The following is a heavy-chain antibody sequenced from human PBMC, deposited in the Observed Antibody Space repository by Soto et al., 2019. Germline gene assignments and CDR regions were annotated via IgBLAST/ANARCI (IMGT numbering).Heavy chain of an antibody. Sequence: EVQLVESGGGLVQPGGSLRRSCAASGFTFSSYSMNWVRQAPGKGLEWGSYISSSSSSIYYADSVKGRFTISRDNAKNSLYLQMNSLRDDHTAVYYCAREGGSLNWFEPWGQGTLVTVSS. D-gene: IGHD1-26*01. J-gene: IGHJ5*02. CDR1: GFTFSSYS. V-gene: IGHV3-48*02. CDR3: AREGGSLNWFEP. CDR2: ISSSSSSI.